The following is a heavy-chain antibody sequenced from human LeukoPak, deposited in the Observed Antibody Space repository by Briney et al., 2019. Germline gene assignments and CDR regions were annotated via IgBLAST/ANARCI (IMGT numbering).Heavy chain of an antibody. CDR3: ARAVITMVRGATSY. D-gene: IGHD3-10*01. Sequence: GASVKVSCKASGYTFTGYYMHWVRQAPGQGLEWMGWNNPNSGGTNYAQKFQGRVTMTRDTSISTAYMELSRLRSDDTAVYYCARAVITMVRGATSYWGQGTLVTVSS. J-gene: IGHJ4*02. V-gene: IGHV1-2*02. CDR2: NNPNSGGT. CDR1: GYTFTGYY.